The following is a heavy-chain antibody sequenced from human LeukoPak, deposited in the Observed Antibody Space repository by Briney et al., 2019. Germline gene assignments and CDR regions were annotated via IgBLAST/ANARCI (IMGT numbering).Heavy chain of an antibody. V-gene: IGHV3-48*01. D-gene: IGHD4-11*01. J-gene: IGHJ6*02. CDR2: ISSSGSTI. CDR1: GIIFSSYS. CDR3: ANEPYSNYGPQSFYGMDV. Sequence: GGSLRLSCAVSGIIFSSYSMNWVRQAPGKGLEWVSYISSSGSTIYYADSVKGRFTISRDNSKNTLYLQMNSLRAEDTAVYYCANEPYSNYGPQSFYGMDVWGQGTTVTVSS.